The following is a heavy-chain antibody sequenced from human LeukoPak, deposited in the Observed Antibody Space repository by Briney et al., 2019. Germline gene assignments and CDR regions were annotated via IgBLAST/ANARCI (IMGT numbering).Heavy chain of an antibody. CDR1: GASISSYY. J-gene: IGHJ2*01. V-gene: IGHV4-4*09. CDR3: ARLAIRSTWYFEL. CDR2: MYPSGST. D-gene: IGHD3-10*01. Sequence: PSETLSLTCTVSGASISSYYWSWIRQPPGKGLEWIGLMYPSGSTTYNPSLKSRVSISVNTSKNQVSLTVSSVAAADTAMYYCARLAIRSTWYFELWGRGTLVSVSS.